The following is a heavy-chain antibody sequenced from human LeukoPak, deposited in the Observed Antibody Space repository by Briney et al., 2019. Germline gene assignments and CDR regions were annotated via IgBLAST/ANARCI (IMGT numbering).Heavy chain of an antibody. J-gene: IGHJ4*02. CDR3: ARAPDTFGGEALFDY. CDR1: GFTFSSYA. Sequence: GGSLRLSCAASGFTFSSYAMHWVRQAPGKGLEWVAVISYDGSNKYYADSVKGRFTISRDNSKNTLYLQMNSLRAEDTAVYYCARAPDTFGGEALFDYWGQGTLVTVSS. V-gene: IGHV3-30-3*01. D-gene: IGHD3-16*01. CDR2: ISYDGSNK.